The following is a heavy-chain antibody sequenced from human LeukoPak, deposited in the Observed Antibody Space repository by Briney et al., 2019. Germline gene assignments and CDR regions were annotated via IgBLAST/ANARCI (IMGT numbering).Heavy chain of an antibody. CDR1: GGTFSSYA. D-gene: IGHD3-10*01. V-gene: IGHV1-69*04. Sequence: EASVKVSCKASGGTFSSYAISWVRQAPGQGLEWMGRIIPILGIANYAQKFQGRVTITAVKSTSTAYMELSSLRSEDTAVYYCAITMVRGVTPPWLYYFDYWGQGTLVTVSS. J-gene: IGHJ4*02. CDR3: AITMVRGVTPPWLYYFDY. CDR2: IIPILGIA.